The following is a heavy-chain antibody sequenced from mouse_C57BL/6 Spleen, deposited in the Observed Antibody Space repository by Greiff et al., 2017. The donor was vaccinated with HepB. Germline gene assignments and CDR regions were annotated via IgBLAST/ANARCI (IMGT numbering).Heavy chain of an antibody. CDR1: GFNIKDDY. Sequence: EVKLQESGAELVRPGASVKLSCTASGFNIKDDYMHWVKQRPEQGLEWIGWIDPENGDTEYASKFQGKATITADTSSNTAYLQLSSLTSEDTAVYYCTTDLLRGGFAYWGQGTLVTVSA. V-gene: IGHV14-4*01. D-gene: IGHD1-1*01. CDR3: TTDLLRGGFAY. J-gene: IGHJ3*01. CDR2: IDPENGDT.